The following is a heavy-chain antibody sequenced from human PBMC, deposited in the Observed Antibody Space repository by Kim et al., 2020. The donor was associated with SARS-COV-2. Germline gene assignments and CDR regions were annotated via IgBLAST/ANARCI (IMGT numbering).Heavy chain of an antibody. Sequence: GGSLRLSCAASGFNFGDYVMHWVRQPPGEGLEWVSSITYNSANIGYSDSVRGRFTVSRDNAKRSLYLQMNSLRREDTAIYYCVKGPLFGTYLRYVDSWG. J-gene: IGHJ4*01. D-gene: IGHD3-10*02. V-gene: IGHV3-9*01. CDR3: VKGPLFGTYLRYVDS. CDR2: ITYNSANI. CDR1: GFNFGDYV.